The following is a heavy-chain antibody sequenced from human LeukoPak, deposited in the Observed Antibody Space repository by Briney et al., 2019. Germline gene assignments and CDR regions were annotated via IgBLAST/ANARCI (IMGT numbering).Heavy chain of an antibody. D-gene: IGHD6-13*01. Sequence: PSQTLSLTCTVSGGSISSGGYYWSWVRQHPGKGLEWIGYIYYSGSTYYNPSLKSRVTISVDTSKNQFSLKLSSVTAADTAVYYCARGSSSWYGLPTFDYWGQGTLVTVSS. CDR3: ARGSSSWYGLPTFDY. V-gene: IGHV4-31*03. CDR2: IYYSGST. CDR1: GGSISSGGYY. J-gene: IGHJ4*02.